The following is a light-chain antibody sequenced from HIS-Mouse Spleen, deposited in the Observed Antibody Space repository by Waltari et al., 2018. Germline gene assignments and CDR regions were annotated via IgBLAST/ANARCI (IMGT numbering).Light chain of an antibody. J-gene: IGLJ2*01. CDR3: QVWDSSSDHVV. V-gene: IGLV3-21*03. CDR1: NNGRKS. Sequence: SSLLTPPPSASVAPGKTARITCGGNNNGRKSDHWYHQKPGQAPVLVVYDDSDRPSGIPGRFSGSNAGNTATLTISRVEAGDEAGYYCQVWDSSSDHVVFGGGTKLTVL. CDR2: DDS.